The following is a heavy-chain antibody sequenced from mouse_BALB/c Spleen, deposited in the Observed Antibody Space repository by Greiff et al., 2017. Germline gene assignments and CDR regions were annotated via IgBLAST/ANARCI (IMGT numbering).Heavy chain of an antibody. Sequence: VQLQQSGAELVKPGASVKLSCKASGYTFTSYYMYWVKQRPGQGLEWIGEINPSNGGTNFNEKFKSKATLTVDKSSSTAYMQLSSLTSEDSAVYYCTGVNYDSFAYWGQGTLVTVSA. V-gene: IGHV1S81*02. J-gene: IGHJ3*01. CDR3: TGVNYDSFAY. D-gene: IGHD2-1*01. CDR2: INPSNGGT. CDR1: GYTFTSYY.